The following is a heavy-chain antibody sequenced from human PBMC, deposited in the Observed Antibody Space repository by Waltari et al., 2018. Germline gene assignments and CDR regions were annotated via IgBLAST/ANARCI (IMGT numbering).Heavy chain of an antibody. D-gene: IGHD3-3*01. J-gene: IGHJ3*01. Sequence: QLQESGPGLVKPSETVSLPCSVSGDSIMKNNYHWGWIRQPPGKGLEWIGSIYNSRTPYYNPSLKSRVTISLDASRNQFSLRLSSVTAADTAVYYCARASTAIFGVVITGYNIWGQGTVVTVSS. V-gene: IGHV4-39*07. CDR2: IYNSRTP. CDR1: GDSIMKNNYH. CDR3: ARASTAIFGVVITGYNI.